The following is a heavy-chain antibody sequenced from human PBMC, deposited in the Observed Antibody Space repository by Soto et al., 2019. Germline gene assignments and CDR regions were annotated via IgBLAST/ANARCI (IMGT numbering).Heavy chain of an antibody. Sequence: QVQLVQSGAEVKKPGSSVKVSCKASGGTFSSYTISWVRQARGQGLEWMGRIIPILGIANYAQKFQGRVTITADKSTSTAYMELSSLRSEDTAVYYCARDKAAGKFDYWGQGTLVTVSS. CDR1: GGTFSSYT. CDR3: ARDKAAGKFDY. V-gene: IGHV1-69*08. D-gene: IGHD6-13*01. J-gene: IGHJ4*02. CDR2: IIPILGIA.